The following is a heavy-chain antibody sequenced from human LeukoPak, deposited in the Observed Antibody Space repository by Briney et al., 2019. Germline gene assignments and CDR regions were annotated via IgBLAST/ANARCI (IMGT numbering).Heavy chain of an antibody. CDR1: GFAFSNQA. CDR3: AKDARRTDGWYFFDY. CDR2: ISDSGSIT. J-gene: IGHJ4*02. V-gene: IGHV3-23*01. D-gene: IGHD6-19*01. Sequence: PGGSLRLSCAASGFAFSNQAMGWVRQVPGKGLEWVSVISDSGSITYYADSVKGRFTISRDNSQNTLFLQMNSLRAEDTAVYYCAKDARRTDGWYFFDYWGQGALVTVSS.